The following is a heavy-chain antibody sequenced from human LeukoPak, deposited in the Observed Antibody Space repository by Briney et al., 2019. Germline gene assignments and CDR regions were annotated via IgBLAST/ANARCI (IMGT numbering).Heavy chain of an antibody. V-gene: IGHV3-48*03. Sequence: GGSLRLSCEASGFTFSSYEMNWGRQAPGKGLEWVSFLSISDTIHYADSVKGRFTISRDDAKNSLYLQMNSLSAEDTAVYYCTRGPYYYGMDVWGQGTTVTVSS. CDR3: TRGPYYYGMDV. CDR1: GFTFSSYE. CDR2: LSISDTI. J-gene: IGHJ6*02.